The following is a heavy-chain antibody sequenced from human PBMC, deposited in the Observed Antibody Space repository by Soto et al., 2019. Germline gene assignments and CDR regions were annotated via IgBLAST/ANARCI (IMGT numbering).Heavy chain of an antibody. J-gene: IGHJ4*02. V-gene: IGHV4-31*03. CDR2: IYYSGST. CDR3: ARRWGYSFDY. Sequence: SETLSLTCTVSGGSISSGGYYWSWIRQHPGKGLEWIGYIYYSGSTYYNTSLKSRVTISVDTSKNQFSLKLSSVTAADTAVYYCARRWGYSFDYWGQGTLVTVSS. D-gene: IGHD7-27*01. CDR1: GGSISSGGYY.